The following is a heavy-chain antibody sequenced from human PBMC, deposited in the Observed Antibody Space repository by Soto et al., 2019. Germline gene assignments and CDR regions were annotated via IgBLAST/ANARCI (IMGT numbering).Heavy chain of an antibody. J-gene: IGHJ3*02. CDR2: IWYDGSNK. CDR3: ARDHRILDCRGGSCYPGFGAFDI. Sequence: QVQLVESGGGVVQPGRSLRLSCAASGFTFSSYGMHWVRQAPGKGLEWGAVIWYDGSNKYYADSVKCRFTISRDNSKNTLYLQENSLSAEDTAVYCCARDHRILDCRGGSCYPGFGAFDIWGQGTMVTVSS. V-gene: IGHV3-33*01. CDR1: GFTFSSYG. D-gene: IGHD2-15*01.